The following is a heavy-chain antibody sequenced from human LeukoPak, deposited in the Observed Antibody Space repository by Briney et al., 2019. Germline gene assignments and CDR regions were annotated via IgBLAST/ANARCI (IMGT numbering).Heavy chain of an antibody. J-gene: IGHJ6*02. CDR2: IYSGGST. CDR3: ARVQTVDGYYYYGMDV. CDR1: GFTVSSNY. Sequence: GGSLRLSCAASGFTVSSNYMSWVRQAPGKGLEWVSVIYSGGSTYCADSVKGRFTISRDNSKNTLYLQMNSLRAEDTAVYYCARVQTVDGYYYYGMDVWGQGTTVTVSS. V-gene: IGHV3-53*01. D-gene: IGHD2-8*01.